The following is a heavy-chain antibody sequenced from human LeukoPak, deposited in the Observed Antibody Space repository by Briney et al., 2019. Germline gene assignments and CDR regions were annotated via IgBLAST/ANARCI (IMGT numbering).Heavy chain of an antibody. J-gene: IGHJ4*02. CDR3: ARLSGYCSSTSCYWPYYFDY. CDR2: IYYSGST. D-gene: IGHD2-2*01. CDR1: GGSISSSSYY. V-gene: IGHV4-39*01. Sequence: PSETLSLTCTVSGGSISSSSYYWCWIRQPPGKGLEWIGSIYYSGSTYYNPSLKSRVTISVDTSKNQFSLKLSSVTAADTAVYYCARLSGYCSSTSCYWPYYFDYWGQGTLVTVSS.